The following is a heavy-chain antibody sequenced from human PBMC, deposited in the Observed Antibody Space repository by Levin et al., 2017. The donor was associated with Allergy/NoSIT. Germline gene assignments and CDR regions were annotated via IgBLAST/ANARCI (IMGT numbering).Heavy chain of an antibody. J-gene: IGHJ1*01. D-gene: IGHD2/OR15-2a*01. V-gene: IGHV3-53*01. CDR3: ARAEGSTFYYFHH. Sequence: PGGSLRLSCAASGFAVSSNYMSWVRQAPRKGLEWVSLMYSDGDTHYADSVKGRFTISRDNSKNTLYLQMNSLRGDDTAVYYCARAEGSTFYYFHHWGQGTLVTVSS. CDR1: GFAVSSNY. CDR2: MYSDGDT.